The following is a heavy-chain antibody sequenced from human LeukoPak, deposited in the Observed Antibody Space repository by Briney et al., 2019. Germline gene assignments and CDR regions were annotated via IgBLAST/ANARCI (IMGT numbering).Heavy chain of an antibody. V-gene: IGHV4-39*01. Sequence: PSETLSLTCTVSGGSISSSNYSWGWIRQPPGKGLEWIGSIYYSGSTYYNPSLKSRVTISVDTSKNQFSLKLSSLTAADTAVYYCARQIEMATISDFSDYFDYWGQGTLVTVSS. D-gene: IGHD5-12*01. CDR1: GGSISSSNYS. CDR2: IYYSGST. J-gene: IGHJ4*02. CDR3: ARQIEMATISDFSDYFDY.